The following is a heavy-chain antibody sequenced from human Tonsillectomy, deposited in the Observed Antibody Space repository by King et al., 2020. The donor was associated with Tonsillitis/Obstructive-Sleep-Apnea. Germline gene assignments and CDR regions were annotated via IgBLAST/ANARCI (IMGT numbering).Heavy chain of an antibody. J-gene: IGHJ4*02. Sequence: VQLVESGSELKKPGASVKVSCKASGYTFTSYAMNWVRQAPGQGLEWMGWINTNTGNPTYAQGFTGRFVFSLDTSVSTAYLQISSLQAEDTAVYFCARGKDDFWSGYASPYYFDYWGQGTLVTVSS. V-gene: IGHV7-4-1*02. CDR3: ARGKDDFWSGYASPYYFDY. CDR2: INTNTGNP. CDR1: GYTFTSYA. D-gene: IGHD3-3*01.